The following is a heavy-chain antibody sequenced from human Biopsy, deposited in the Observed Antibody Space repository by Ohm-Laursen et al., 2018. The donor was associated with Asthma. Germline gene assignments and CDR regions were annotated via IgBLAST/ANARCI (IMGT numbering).Heavy chain of an antibody. J-gene: IGHJ4*02. CDR3: ARGDTGGWSQYYFDY. CDR1: GFMISAKY. CDR2: IYSGGDT. Sequence: SLRLSCSASGFMISAKYINWARQAPGKGLEWVSTIYSGGDTFYAESVQGRFTISRDYSKNTVYLQMHSLTTEDTAVYYCARGDTGGWSQYYFDYWGQGTLVTVSS. V-gene: IGHV3-53*01. D-gene: IGHD2-8*02.